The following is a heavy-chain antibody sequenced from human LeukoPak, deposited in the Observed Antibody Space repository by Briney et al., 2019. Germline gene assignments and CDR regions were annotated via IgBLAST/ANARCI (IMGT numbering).Heavy chain of an antibody. CDR3: ARVWVSSNHPSSFFDY. J-gene: IGHJ4*02. CDR2: INPNSGGT. CDR1: GYTFTGYY. V-gene: IGHV1-2*02. Sequence: GASVKVSCKASGYTFTGYYMHWVRQAPGQGLEWMGWINPNSGGTNYAQKFQGRVTMTRDTSISTAYMELSRLRSDDTAAYYCARVWVSSNHPSSFFDYWGQGTLVTVSS. D-gene: IGHD3-16*01.